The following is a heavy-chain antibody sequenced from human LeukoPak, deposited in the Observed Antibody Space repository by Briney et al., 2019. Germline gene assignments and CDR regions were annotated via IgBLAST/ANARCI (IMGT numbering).Heavy chain of an antibody. Sequence: TSETLSLTCTVSGGPISSYYWSWIRQPPGKGLEWIGYIYYSGSTNYNPSLKSRVTISVDTSKNQFSLKLSSVTAADTAVYYCAGRSSSTSYYGMDVWGKGTTVTVSS. D-gene: IGHD2-2*01. J-gene: IGHJ6*04. CDR1: GGPISSYY. V-gene: IGHV4-59*01. CDR2: IYYSGST. CDR3: AGRSSSTSYYGMDV.